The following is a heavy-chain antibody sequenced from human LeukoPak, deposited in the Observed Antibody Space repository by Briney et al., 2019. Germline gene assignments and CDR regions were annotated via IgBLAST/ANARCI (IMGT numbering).Heavy chain of an antibody. Sequence: ASVKVSCKASGYTFTSYYMHWVRQAPGQGLEWMGIINPSGGSTTYAQKFQGRVTMTRDTSTSTVYMELSSLRSEDTAVYYCARDPATYDFWSGNKGWFDPWGQGTLVTVSS. CDR1: GYTFTSYY. J-gene: IGHJ5*02. D-gene: IGHD3-3*01. CDR2: INPSGGST. CDR3: ARDPATYDFWSGNKGWFDP. V-gene: IGHV1-46*01.